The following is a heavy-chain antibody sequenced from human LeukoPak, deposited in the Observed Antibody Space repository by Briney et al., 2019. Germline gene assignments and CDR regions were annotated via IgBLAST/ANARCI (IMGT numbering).Heavy chain of an antibody. CDR2: FDPEDGET. V-gene: IGHV1-24*01. CDR3: AREGIVVVPAAIPGNYYYMDV. D-gene: IGHD2-2*01. J-gene: IGHJ6*03. Sequence: ASVKVSCKVSGYTLTELSMHWVRQAPGKGLEWMGGFDPEDGETIYAQKFQGRVTMTEDTSTDTAYMELSSLRSDDTAVYYCAREGIVVVPAAIPGNYYYMDVWGKGTTVTISS. CDR1: GYTLTELS.